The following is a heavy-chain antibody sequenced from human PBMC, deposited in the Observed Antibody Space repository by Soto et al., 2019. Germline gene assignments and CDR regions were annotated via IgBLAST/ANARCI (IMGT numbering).Heavy chain of an antibody. J-gene: IGHJ4*02. CDR2: MNPNSGNT. Sequence: ASVKVSCKASGYTFTSYDINWVRQATRQGLEWMGWMNPNSGNTGYAQKFQGRVTMTRNTSISTAYMELSSLRSEDTAVYYCVVYYCSGGSCERYFDYWGQGTLVTVSS. CDR1: GYTFTSYD. D-gene: IGHD2-15*01. CDR3: VVYYCSGGSCERYFDY. V-gene: IGHV1-8*01.